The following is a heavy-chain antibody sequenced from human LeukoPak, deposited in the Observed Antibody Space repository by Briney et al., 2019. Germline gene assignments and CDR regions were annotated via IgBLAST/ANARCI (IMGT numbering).Heavy chain of an antibody. CDR3: ARQARYFDWLSLDY. D-gene: IGHD3-9*01. J-gene: IGHJ4*02. Sequence: GASVKVSCKASGYTFTSYYMHWVRQAPGQGLEWMGIINPSGGSTSYAQKFQGRVTMTTDTSTSTAYMELRSLRSDDTAVYYCARQARYFDWLSLDYWGQGTLVTVSS. V-gene: IGHV1-46*01. CDR2: INPSGGST. CDR1: GYTFTSYY.